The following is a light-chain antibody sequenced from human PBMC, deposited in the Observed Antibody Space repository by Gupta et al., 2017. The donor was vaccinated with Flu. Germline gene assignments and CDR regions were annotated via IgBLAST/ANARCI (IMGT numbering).Light chain of an antibody. V-gene: IGLV2-11*01. CDR1: SRDVGAYDY. CDR2: DGN. Sequence: QSALTQPRSVSGSPGQSVAISCTGTSRDVGAYDYVSWYQQHPGQAPKLILYDGNKRPSGVLVCSTGATNAKTTYMIISGRQRDDEDDHHYNSPSDTMVFGGGTRMT. J-gene: IGLJ2*01. CDR3: NSPSDTMV.